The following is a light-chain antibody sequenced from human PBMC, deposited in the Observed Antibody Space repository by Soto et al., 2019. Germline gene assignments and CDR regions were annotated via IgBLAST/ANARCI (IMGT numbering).Light chain of an antibody. V-gene: IGKV1-39*01. J-gene: IGKJ2*01. Sequence: DIQMTQSPSSLSASVGDRVTITCRASQSISSYLHWYQQKPGKAPKLLIYAAFSLQSGVPSRFSGSGSGTDFTLTISSLQPEDSATDYCQQSYSTTRTFGQGTKLEIK. CDR2: AAF. CDR3: QQSYSTTRT. CDR1: QSISSY.